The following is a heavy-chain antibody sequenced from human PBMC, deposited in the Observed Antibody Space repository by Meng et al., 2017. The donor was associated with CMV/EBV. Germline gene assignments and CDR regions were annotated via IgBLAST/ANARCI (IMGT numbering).Heavy chain of an antibody. CDR2: IYYSGST. D-gene: IGHD1-14*01. Sequence: SESLSLTCTVSGGSISSYYWSWIRQPPGKGLEWIGYIYYSGSTNYNSSLKSRVTISVDTSKNQFSLKLSSVTAADTAVYYCARGGGGRTNRGMDVWGQGTTVTVSS. J-gene: IGHJ6*02. CDR3: ARGGGGRTNRGMDV. V-gene: IGHV4-59*01. CDR1: GGSISSYY.